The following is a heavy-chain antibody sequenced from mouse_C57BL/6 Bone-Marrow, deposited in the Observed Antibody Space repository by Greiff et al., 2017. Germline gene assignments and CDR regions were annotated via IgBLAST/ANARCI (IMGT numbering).Heavy chain of an antibody. V-gene: IGHV1-55*01. CDR3: ARGYGSSYGYFDD. CDR2: IYPGSGST. J-gene: IGHJ1*03. Sequence: QVQLQQPGAELVKPGASVKMSCEASGYTFTSYWLTWVKQRPGQGLEWIGDIYPGSGSTNYNEKFKSKATLTVDTSSSTAYMQLSSLTSDDAAVYYCARGYGSSYGYFDDWGTGTTVTVAS. D-gene: IGHD1-1*01. CDR1: GYTFTSYW.